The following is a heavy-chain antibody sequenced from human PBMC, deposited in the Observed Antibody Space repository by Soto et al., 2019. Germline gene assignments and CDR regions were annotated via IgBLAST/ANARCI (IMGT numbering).Heavy chain of an antibody. D-gene: IGHD1-26*01. CDR3: TIMGLGTFQY. CDR1: GITFSKAW. V-gene: IGHV3-15*01. CDR2: IQKKADGGAT. Sequence: EVQLVESGGGLVKDGGSLRLSCAVSGITFSKAWMAWVRQAPGKGLEWVGRIQKKADGGATEYAASVKGRLSISRDDSKNTLYLQMDSLKTEDSAVYYCTIMGLGTFQYWGQGTLLTVSS. J-gene: IGHJ4*02.